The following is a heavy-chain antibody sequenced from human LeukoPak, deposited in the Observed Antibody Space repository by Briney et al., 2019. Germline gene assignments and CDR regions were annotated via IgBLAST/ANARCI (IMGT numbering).Heavy chain of an antibody. J-gene: IGHJ3*01. CDR2: ISGDGGRT. CDR3: AKYLASVYDAFNV. V-gene: IGHV3-43*02. Sequence: PGGSLRLSCAASGFTFDEYAMNWVCQTPGMGLEWVSLISGDGGRTFYADSVKGRFTISRDNSKDSLYLQMNSMTTEDTALYYCAKYLASVYDAFNVWGQGTMVTVSS. CDR1: GFTFDEYA.